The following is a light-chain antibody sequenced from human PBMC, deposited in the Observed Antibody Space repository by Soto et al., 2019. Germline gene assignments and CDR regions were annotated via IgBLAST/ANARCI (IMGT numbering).Light chain of an antibody. CDR1: NIGSKS. J-gene: IGLJ1*01. V-gene: IGLV3-21*04. CDR2: YDS. CDR3: QVWDSSSDHHV. Sequence: SYELTKPPSVSVAPGKTARITCGGNNIGSKSVHWYQQKPGQAPVLVIYYDSDRPSGIPERFSGSNSGNTATLTISRVEAGDEADYYCQVWDSSSDHHVFGTGTKFTVL.